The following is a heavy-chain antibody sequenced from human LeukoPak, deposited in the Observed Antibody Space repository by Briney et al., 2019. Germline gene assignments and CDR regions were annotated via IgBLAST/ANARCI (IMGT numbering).Heavy chain of an antibody. CDR1: GFTFSSYA. Sequence: GGSLRLSCAASGFTFSSYAMNWVRQAPGRGLEWVSGISSTSASTYYIDSVKGRFTISRDNSKNTLYLQMNSLGAEDTAVYYCAKSAVVRGTTGTFDYWGQGTLVTVSS. CDR3: AKSAVVRGTTGTFDY. J-gene: IGHJ4*02. D-gene: IGHD3-10*01. CDR2: ISSTSAST. V-gene: IGHV3-23*01.